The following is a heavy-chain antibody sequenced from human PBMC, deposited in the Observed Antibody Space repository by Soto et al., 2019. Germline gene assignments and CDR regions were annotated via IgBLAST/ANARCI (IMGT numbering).Heavy chain of an antibody. CDR1: GWSFSTYY. CDR2: INHSGSN. V-gene: IGHV4-34*01. J-gene: IGHJ3*02. Sequence: SESLSLPCIVSGWSFSTYYYNWIRQSPGKGLEWIGEINHSGSNNYSPSLKSRVTMSLDTSKNQFSLKLTSVTAADTAVYYCARGGSNDWQVAFDIWGQGTRVTVSS. CDR3: ARGGSNDWQVAFDI. D-gene: IGHD3-9*01.